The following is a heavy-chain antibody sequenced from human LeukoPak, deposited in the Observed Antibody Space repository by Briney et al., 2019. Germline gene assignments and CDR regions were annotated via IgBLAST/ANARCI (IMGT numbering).Heavy chain of an antibody. J-gene: IGHJ3*02. Sequence: ASVKVSCKASGYTFTSYYMHWVRQAPGQGLEWMGIINPSGGSTSYAQKFQGRVTITADKSTSTAYMELSSLRSEDTAVYYCARLTLLFGIVGSSGWYGAFDIWGQGTMVTVSS. CDR2: INPSGGST. CDR3: ARLTLLFGIVGSSGWYGAFDI. V-gene: IGHV1-46*01. D-gene: IGHD6-19*01. CDR1: GYTFTSYY.